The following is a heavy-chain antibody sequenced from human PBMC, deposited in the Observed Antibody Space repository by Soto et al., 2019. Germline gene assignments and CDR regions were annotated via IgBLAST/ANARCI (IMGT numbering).Heavy chain of an antibody. CDR2: MNPLSGNT. Sequence: QVQLVQSGAEVKKPGASVKVSCKASGFPFKNFDVNWVRQAPEQGLEWIGWMNPLSGNTGYEQKFQDRVTMATNTSTNTAYLEVRRLRTEDTAVYYCARERHGELLWCLDIWGQGTVVNVSP. J-gene: IGHJ3*01. V-gene: IGHV1-8*01. CDR3: ARERHGELLWCLDI. D-gene: IGHD3-10*01. CDR1: GFPFKNFD.